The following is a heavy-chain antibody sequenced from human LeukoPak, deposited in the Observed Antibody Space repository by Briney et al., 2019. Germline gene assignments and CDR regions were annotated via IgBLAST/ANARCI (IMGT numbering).Heavy chain of an antibody. Sequence: SVKVSCKASGGTFSSYAISWVRQAPGQGLEWMGGIIPIFGTANYAQKFQGRVTITADKSTSTAYMELSSLRSEDTAVYYCARDRSPWAAAANLDALDIWGQGTMVTVSS. V-gene: IGHV1-69*06. CDR3: ARDRSPWAAAANLDALDI. CDR2: IIPIFGTA. CDR1: GGTFSSYA. D-gene: IGHD2-2*01. J-gene: IGHJ3*02.